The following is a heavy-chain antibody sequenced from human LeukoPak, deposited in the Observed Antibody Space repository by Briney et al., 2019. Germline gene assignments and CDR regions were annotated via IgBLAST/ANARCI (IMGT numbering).Heavy chain of an antibody. CDR2: ISGSGGST. CDR3: AREAGYYDSSGYFDY. CDR1: GFTFSSYA. D-gene: IGHD3-22*01. V-gene: IGHV3-23*01. Sequence: GGSLRLSCAASGFTFSSYAMSWVRQAPGKGLEWVSAISGSGGSTYYADSVKGRFTISRDNAKNTLYLQMNSLRAEDTAVYYCAREAGYYDSSGYFDYWGQGTLVTVSS. J-gene: IGHJ4*02.